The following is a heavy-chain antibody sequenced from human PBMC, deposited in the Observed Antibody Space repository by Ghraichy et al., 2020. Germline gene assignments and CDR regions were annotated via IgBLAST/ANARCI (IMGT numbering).Heavy chain of an antibody. Sequence: GSLRLSCAASGFTFSSYAMSWVRQAPGKGLEWVSAISGSGGSTYYADSVKGRFTISRYNSKNTLYLQMNSLRAEDMAVYYCAKDVRDRYGGSGGSCFDYWGQGTLVTVSS. CDR2: ISGSGGST. D-gene: IGHD2-15*01. CDR3: AKDVRDRYGGSGGSCFDY. CDR1: GFTFSSYA. V-gene: IGHV3-23*01. J-gene: IGHJ4*02.